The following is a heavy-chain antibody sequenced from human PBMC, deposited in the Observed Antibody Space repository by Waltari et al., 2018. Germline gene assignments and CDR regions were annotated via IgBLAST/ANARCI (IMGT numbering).Heavy chain of an antibody. V-gene: IGHV3-30-3*01. CDR1: GFTFRSYS. J-gene: IGHJ4*02. CDR2: ILYDGSKK. Sequence: QVQLVESGGGVVQPGRSLRLSCAASGFTFRSYSMHWVRQAPGKGLEWVADILYDGSKKYYADSVKGRFTISRDNSKNTLCLQMNSLRAEDTAVYYCARDDGYGDSGLDYWGQGTLVTVSS. D-gene: IGHD4-17*01. CDR3: ARDDGYGDSGLDY.